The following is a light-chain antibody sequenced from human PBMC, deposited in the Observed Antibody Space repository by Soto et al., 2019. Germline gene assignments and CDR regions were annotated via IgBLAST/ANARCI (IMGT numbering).Light chain of an antibody. J-gene: IGLJ2*01. V-gene: IGLV2-23*01. CDR1: SSDVGSYNL. Sequence: QSVLTQPASVSGSPGQSITISCTGTSSDVGSYNLVSWYQQHPGKAPKLMIYEGSKRPSGVSNRFSGSKSGNTASLTISGLQAEDEADYYCCSYAGSSTSAVVFGGGTQLTVL. CDR2: EGS. CDR3: CSYAGSSTSAVV.